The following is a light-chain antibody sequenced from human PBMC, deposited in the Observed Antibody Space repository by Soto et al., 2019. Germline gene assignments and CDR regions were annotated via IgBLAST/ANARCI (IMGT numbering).Light chain of an antibody. J-gene: IGKJ2*01. CDR3: QQYGNPPPYT. V-gene: IGKV3-20*01. Sequence: ETVLTQSPGTLSLSPGERATLSCRASQSVSRNYIVWYQQKPGQAPRLLIYGASSRATGIPDRFSGSGSGTDLTLTISRLEPEDFAVYYCQQYGNPPPYTFGQGTKLEIK. CDR1: QSVSRNY. CDR2: GAS.